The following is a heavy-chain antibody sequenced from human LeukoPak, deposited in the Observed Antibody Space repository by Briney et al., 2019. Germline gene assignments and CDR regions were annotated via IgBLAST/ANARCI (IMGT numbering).Heavy chain of an antibody. CDR1: GYTLTELS. D-gene: IGHD3-22*01. V-gene: IGHV1-24*01. J-gene: IGHJ5*02. CDR2: FDPEDGET. CDR3: ATAPLSYYDSSGYP. Sequence: ASVKVSCKVSGYTLTELSMHWVRQAPGKGLEWMGGFDPEDGETIYAQKFQGRVTMTEDTSTDTAYMELSSLRSEDTAVYYCATAPLSYYDSSGYPWGQGTLVTVSS.